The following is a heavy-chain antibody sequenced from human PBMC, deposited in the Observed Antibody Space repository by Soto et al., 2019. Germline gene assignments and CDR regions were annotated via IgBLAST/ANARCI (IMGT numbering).Heavy chain of an antibody. J-gene: IGHJ6*02. D-gene: IGHD4-17*01. V-gene: IGHV1-18*04. CDR3: ASEGLWTTVTLSPQSYYYYYGMDV. CDR2: ISACNGST. CDR1: GYPFTSYG. Sequence: ASVKVSCQASGYPFTSYGISWLRQAPGQGVEWMGWISACNGSTSYAQRHQGIVTMTTETSASAAYMGLGRLRSDDTALYYCASEGLWTTVTLSPQSYYYYYGMDVWSQGTTVTVSS.